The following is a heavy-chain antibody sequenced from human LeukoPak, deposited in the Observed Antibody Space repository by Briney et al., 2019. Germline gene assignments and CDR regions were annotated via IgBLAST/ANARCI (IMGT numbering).Heavy chain of an antibody. D-gene: IGHD4-17*01. CDR1: GGSISSGGYS. CDR3: ARDADDYGVDY. J-gene: IGHJ4*02. V-gene: IGHV4-30-4*07. Sequence: PSETLSLTCAVSGGSISSGGYSWSWIRQPPGKGLEWIGYIYYSGSTYYNPSLKSRVTISVDTSKNQFSLKLSSVTAADTAVYYCARDADDYGVDYWGQGTLVAVSS. CDR2: IYYSGST.